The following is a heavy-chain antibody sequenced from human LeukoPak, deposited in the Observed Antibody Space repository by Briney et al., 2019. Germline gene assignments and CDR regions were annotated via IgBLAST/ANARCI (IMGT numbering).Heavy chain of an antibody. CDR2: IIPIFGTA. D-gene: IGHD4-23*01. Sequence: GSSVKVSCKASGGTFSSYAISWVRQAPGQGLEWMGGIIPIFGTANYAQKFQGRVTITADKSTSTAYMELSSLRSEDTAVYYCARADFGGNSGAFDIWGQGTVVTVSS. V-gene: IGHV1-69*06. CDR1: GGTFSSYA. J-gene: IGHJ3*02. CDR3: ARADFGGNSGAFDI.